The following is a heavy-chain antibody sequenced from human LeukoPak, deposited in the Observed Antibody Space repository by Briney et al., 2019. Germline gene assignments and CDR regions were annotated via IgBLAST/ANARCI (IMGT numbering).Heavy chain of an antibody. D-gene: IGHD3-16*02. V-gene: IGHV5-51*01. Sequence: GESLKISCKGSGYSFTSYWIGWVRQMPGKGLEWMGIIYPGDSDTRYSPSFQGQVTSSADKSSSTAYLQWSSLKASDTAMYYCSRLSRQSAFDIWGQGTMVTVSS. CDR2: IYPGDSDT. J-gene: IGHJ3*02. CDR1: GYSFTSYW. CDR3: SRLSRQSAFDI.